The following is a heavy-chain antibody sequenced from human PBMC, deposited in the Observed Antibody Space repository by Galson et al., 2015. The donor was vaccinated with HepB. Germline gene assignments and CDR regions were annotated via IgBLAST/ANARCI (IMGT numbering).Heavy chain of an antibody. V-gene: IGHV3-74*01. D-gene: IGHD2-15*01. CDR2: INSDGSST. Sequence: SLRLSCAASGFTFSSYWMHWVRQAPGKGLVWVLRINSDGSSTSYADSVKGRFTISRDNAKNTLYLQMNSLRAEDTAVYYCARDLGGYCSGGSCSDFHYYYYYYMDVWGKGTTVTVSS. J-gene: IGHJ6*03. CDR1: GFTFSSYW. CDR3: ARDLGGYCSGGSCSDFHYYYYYYMDV.